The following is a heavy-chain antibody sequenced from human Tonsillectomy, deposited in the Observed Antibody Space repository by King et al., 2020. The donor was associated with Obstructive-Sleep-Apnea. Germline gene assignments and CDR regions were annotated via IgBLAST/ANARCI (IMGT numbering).Heavy chain of an antibody. CDR3: AREPYSSSAPNYFDY. J-gene: IGHJ4*02. CDR2: INPSGGST. CDR1: GYTFTSYY. D-gene: IGHD6-6*01. Sequence: QLVQSGAEVKKPGASVKVSCKASGYTFTSYYMHWVRQAPGQGLEWMGIINPSGGSTSYAQKFQGRVTMTRDTSTSTVYMELSSLRSEDTAVYCCAREPYSSSAPNYFDYWGQGTLVTVSS. V-gene: IGHV1-46*01.